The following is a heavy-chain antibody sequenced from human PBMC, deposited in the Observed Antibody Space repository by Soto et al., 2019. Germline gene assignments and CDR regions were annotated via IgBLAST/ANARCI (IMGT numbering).Heavy chain of an antibody. V-gene: IGHV3-53*02. CDR3: ARHYSAMGV. CDR2: IYSDNNT. Sequence: EVQLVETGGDLIQPGGSLRLSCAASGFTVSSDSMTWVRQAPGKGLEWISIIYSDNNTDYADSVKGRFSISRDTAKNILYLQMTSLRAEDTDEYYCARHYSAMGVWGQGTTVTVSS. J-gene: IGHJ6*02. CDR1: GFTVSSDS.